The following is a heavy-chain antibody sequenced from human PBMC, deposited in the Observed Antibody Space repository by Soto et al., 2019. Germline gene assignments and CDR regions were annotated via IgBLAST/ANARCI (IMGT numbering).Heavy chain of an antibody. CDR3: ARSSFLGPKGNYSYYYMDV. CDR2: ISWNSGSI. Sequence: EVQLVESGGGLVQPGRSLRLSCAASGFTFDDYAMHWVRQAPGKGLEWVSGISWNSGSIGYADSVKGRFTISRDNAKNSLYLQMNSLRAEDTALYYCARSSFLGPKGNYSYYYMDVWGKGTTVTVSS. V-gene: IGHV3-9*01. D-gene: IGHD6-13*01. CDR1: GFTFDDYA. J-gene: IGHJ6*03.